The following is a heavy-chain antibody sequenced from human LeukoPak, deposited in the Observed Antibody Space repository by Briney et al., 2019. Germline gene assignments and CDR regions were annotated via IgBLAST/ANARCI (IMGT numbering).Heavy chain of an antibody. J-gene: IGHJ4*02. Sequence: PGGSLRLSCAASGFTFSSYWMTWVRQAPGKGLEWVASIKQDGNEKYYVDSVKGRFTISRDNARNSLYLQMSSLRAGDTAVYYCARDGAFRIYDYWGQGTLVTVSS. CDR2: IKQDGNEK. CDR1: GFTFSSYW. D-gene: IGHD3-3*02. V-gene: IGHV3-7*01. CDR3: ARDGAFRIYDY.